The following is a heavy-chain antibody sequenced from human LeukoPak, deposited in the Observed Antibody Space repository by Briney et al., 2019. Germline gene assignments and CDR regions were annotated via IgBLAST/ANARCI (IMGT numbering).Heavy chain of an antibody. CDR3: ALGLVTDY. D-gene: IGHD3-9*01. CDR1: GFTLSSNF. J-gene: IGHJ4*02. V-gene: IGHV3-66*01. CDR2: IYSGGST. Sequence: GGSLRLSCAASGFTLSSNFMSCVRQAPGRGLEWVSVIYSGGSTYYADSVKGRFTISRDNSKKKLYLQMNSLRVEDTAVYYCALGLVTDYWGQGTLVTVSS.